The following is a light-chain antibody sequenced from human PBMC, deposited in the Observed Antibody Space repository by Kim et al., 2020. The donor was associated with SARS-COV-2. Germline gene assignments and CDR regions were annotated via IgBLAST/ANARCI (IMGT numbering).Light chain of an antibody. CDR3: QQYGSSPPYT. CDR1: RSVSGSY. CDR2: GAS. Sequence: PGERATLAGRASRSVSGSYLAWYQQKPGQAPRLLIYGASSRATGIPDRFSGSGSGTDFTLTISRLEPEDFAVYYCQQYGSSPPYTFGQGTKLEI. V-gene: IGKV3-20*01. J-gene: IGKJ2*01.